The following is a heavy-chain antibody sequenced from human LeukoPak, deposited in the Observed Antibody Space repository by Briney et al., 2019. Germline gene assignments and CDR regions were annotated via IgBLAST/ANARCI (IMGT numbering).Heavy chain of an antibody. D-gene: IGHD6-19*01. CDR2: INPSGGST. CDR1: GYTFTSYY. CDR3: ARDGYVSSGWYSMGFDP. Sequence: ASVKVSCKASGYTFTSYYMHWVRQAPGQGLEWMGLINPSGGSTSYAQKFQGRVTMTRDTSTSTVYMELSSLRSEDTAVYYCARDGYVSSGWYSMGFDPWGQGTLVTASS. J-gene: IGHJ5*02. V-gene: IGHV1-46*01.